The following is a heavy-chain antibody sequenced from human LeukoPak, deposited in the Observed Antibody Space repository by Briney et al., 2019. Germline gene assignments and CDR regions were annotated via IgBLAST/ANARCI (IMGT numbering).Heavy chain of an antibody. D-gene: IGHD3-22*01. CDR1: GFTFSSYW. J-gene: IGHJ4*02. CDR3: ARDSGGYYDSSGYYDY. V-gene: IGHV3-7*01. CDR2: IKQDGSEK. Sequence: GGSLRLSCSASGFTFSSYWMSWVRQAPGKGLEWVANIKQDGSEKHYVDSVKGRFTISRDNAKNSLYLQMNSLRAEDTAVYYCARDSGGYYDSSGYYDYWGQGTLVTVSS.